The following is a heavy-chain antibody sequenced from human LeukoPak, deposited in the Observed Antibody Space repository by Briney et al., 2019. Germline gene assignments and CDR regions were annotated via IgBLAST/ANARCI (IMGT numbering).Heavy chain of an antibody. CDR2: IYTSGST. CDR3: ARRRYSLNWFDP. CDR1: GGSISSGSYY. Sequence: SETLSLTCTVSGGSISSGSYYWSWIRQPAGKGLEWIGRIYTSGSTNYNPSLKSRVTISVDTSKNQFSLKLSSVTAADTAVYYCARRRYSLNWFDPWGQGTLVTVSS. J-gene: IGHJ5*02. D-gene: IGHD5-18*01. V-gene: IGHV4-61*02.